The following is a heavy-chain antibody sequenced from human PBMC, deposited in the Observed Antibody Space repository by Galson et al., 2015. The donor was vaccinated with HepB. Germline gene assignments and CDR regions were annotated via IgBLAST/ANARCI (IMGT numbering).Heavy chain of an antibody. CDR2: FDPEDGET. J-gene: IGHJ5*02. D-gene: IGHD6-13*01. Sequence: SVKVSCKVSGYTLTELSMHRVRQAPGKGLEWMGGFDPEDGETIYAQKFQGRVTMTEDTSTDTAYMELSSLRSEDTAVYYCATLSTQQLVTVPYSHNWFDPWGQGTLVTVSS. CDR3: ATLSTQQLVTVPYSHNWFDP. V-gene: IGHV1-24*01. CDR1: GYTLTELS.